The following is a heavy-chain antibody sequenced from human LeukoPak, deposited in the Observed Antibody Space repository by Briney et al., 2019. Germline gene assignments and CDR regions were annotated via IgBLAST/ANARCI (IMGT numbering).Heavy chain of an antibody. J-gene: IGHJ5*02. CDR2: IYYSGST. Sequence: KSSETLSLTCTVSGGSISSYYWSWLRQPPGKGLEWIGYIYYSGSTNYNPSLKSRVTISVDTSKNQFSLKLSSVTAADTAVYYCARHGRDYGGNGNWFDPWGQGTLVTVSS. D-gene: IGHD4-17*01. CDR3: ARHGRDYGGNGNWFDP. CDR1: GGSISSYY. V-gene: IGHV4-59*08.